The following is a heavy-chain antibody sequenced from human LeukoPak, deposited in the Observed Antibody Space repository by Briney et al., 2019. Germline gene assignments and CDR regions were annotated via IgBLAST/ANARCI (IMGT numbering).Heavy chain of an antibody. J-gene: IGHJ4*02. CDR2: IHPNSGNT. V-gene: IGHV1-8*01. Sequence: VSVKVSCKASGYTFTSYDIIWVRQATGQGRERRGWIHPNSGNTGYAQKFQGRVTMTRHTSISTAYMELRSLRSEGTVVFSCVRGARHFAYGSQATLVTVSS. CDR1: GYTFTSYD. D-gene: IGHD5-12*01. CDR3: VRGARHFAY.